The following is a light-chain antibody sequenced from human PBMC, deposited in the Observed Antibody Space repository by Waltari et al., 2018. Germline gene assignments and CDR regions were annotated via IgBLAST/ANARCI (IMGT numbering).Light chain of an antibody. CDR2: RAS. V-gene: IGKV1-5*03. J-gene: IGKJ3*01. CDR3: QQYSSYPLT. CDR1: QSIDKW. Sequence: DIQMTQSPSTLSASVGDRVTITCRASQSIDKWLSWYQQKPGKAPKVLIYRASNLEGGVPSRCSGRGSGKEFTLTISSLQPDDFGTFYCQQYSSYPLTFGPGTKVDFK.